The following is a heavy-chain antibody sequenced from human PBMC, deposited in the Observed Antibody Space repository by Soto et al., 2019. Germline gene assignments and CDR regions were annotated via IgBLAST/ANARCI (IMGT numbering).Heavy chain of an antibody. V-gene: IGHV3-64*01. CDR3: ARRARPDFYYMDV. Sequence: VGSLRLSCAASGFTLSGYAMDWVRQAPGKGLEYVSGISSNGVGTYYANSVQGRFTISRDNSRNTVYLQMGSLRPVDMAVYYCARRARPDFYYMDVWGKGTTVTVSS. CDR2: ISSNGVGT. CDR1: GFTLSGYA. J-gene: IGHJ6*03. D-gene: IGHD6-6*01.